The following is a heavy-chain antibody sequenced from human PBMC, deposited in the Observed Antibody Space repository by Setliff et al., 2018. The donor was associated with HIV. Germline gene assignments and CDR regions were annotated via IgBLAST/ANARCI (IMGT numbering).Heavy chain of an antibody. CDR3: ARRPMVRGFGRYYFDY. CDR1: GGSISSFY. V-gene: IGHV4-4*07. CDR2: IYTSGST. J-gene: IGHJ4*02. Sequence: SETLSLTCTVSGGSISSFYWSWIRQPAGKGLEWIGRIYTSGSTNYNPSLKSRVTMSVDTSKNQFSLKVTSVTAADTAVYYCARRPMVRGFGRYYFDYWGQGTLVTVSS. D-gene: IGHD3-10*01.